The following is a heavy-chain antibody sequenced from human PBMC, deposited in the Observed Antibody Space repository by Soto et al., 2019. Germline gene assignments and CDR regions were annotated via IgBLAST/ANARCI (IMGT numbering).Heavy chain of an antibody. J-gene: IGHJ4*02. CDR3: IVRYPYYFDY. D-gene: IGHD2-21*01. V-gene: IGHV3-15*07. Sequence: EVQLVESGGGLVKPGGSLRLSCAASGFTFSNAWMNWVRQAPGKGLEWVGRIKSKTDGGTTDYAAHVKGRFTISRDDSKNTLYLQMNSLKPEDTAVYYRIVRYPYYFDYWGQGTLVTVSS. CDR1: GFTFSNAW. CDR2: IKSKTDGGTT.